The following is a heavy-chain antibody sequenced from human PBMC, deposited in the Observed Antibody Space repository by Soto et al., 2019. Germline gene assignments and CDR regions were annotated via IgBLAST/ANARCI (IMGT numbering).Heavy chain of an antibody. V-gene: IGHV3-7*03. CDR2: IKGDGSSK. D-gene: IGHD5-12*01. CDR1: GFTFSVSW. CDR3: ARDRGYLSFDY. Sequence: GGSLRLSCAASGFTFSVSWLTWVRQAPGKGLEWVANIKGDGSSKYYVDSVKGRFTISRDNAMNSLYLQMNSLRVEDSAVYYCARDRGYLSFDYWGPGTLVTVSS. J-gene: IGHJ4*02.